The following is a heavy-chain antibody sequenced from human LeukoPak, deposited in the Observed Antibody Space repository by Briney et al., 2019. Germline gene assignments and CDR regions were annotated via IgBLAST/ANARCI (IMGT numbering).Heavy chain of an antibody. V-gene: IGHV3-30-3*01. CDR1: GFTFSSYA. D-gene: IGHD2-15*01. CDR3: AKGGYCSGGSCLYYYYGMDV. CDR2: ISYDGSNK. J-gene: IGHJ6*02. Sequence: GGSLRLSCAASGFTFSSYAMLWVRQAPGKGLEWVAVISYDGSNKYYADSVKGRFTISRDNSKNTLYLQMNSLRAEDTAVYYCAKGGYCSGGSCLYYYYGMDVWGQGTTVTVSS.